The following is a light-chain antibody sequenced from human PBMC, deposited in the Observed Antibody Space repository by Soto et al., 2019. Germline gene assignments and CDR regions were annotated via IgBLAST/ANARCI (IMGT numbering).Light chain of an antibody. CDR2: GAS. CDR1: QSVSSSY. J-gene: IGKJ4*01. Sequence: EIMLTQSPGTLSLSPGERATLPCRASQSVSSSYLAWNQQKPGQAPRLLLYGASSRATGIPDRFSRSVSGTDFTLTISRLEPEDIAVYYCELYFSSPTLTFGGGTKVEIK. V-gene: IGKV3-20*01. CDR3: ELYFSSPTLT.